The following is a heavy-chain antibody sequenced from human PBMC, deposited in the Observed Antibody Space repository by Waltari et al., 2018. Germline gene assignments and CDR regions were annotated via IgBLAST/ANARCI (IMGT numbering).Heavy chain of an antibody. CDR2: INHSGST. J-gene: IGHJ6*02. Sequence: EINHSGSTNYNPSLKSRVTISVDTSKNQFSLKLSSVTAADTAVYYCARGIKGGVITYYYYYGMDVWGQGTTVTVSS. V-gene: IGHV4-34*01. D-gene: IGHD3-22*01. CDR3: ARGIKGGVITYYYYYGMDV.